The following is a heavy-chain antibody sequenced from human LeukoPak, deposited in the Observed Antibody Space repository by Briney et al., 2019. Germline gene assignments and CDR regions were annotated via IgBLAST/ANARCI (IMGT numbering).Heavy chain of an antibody. V-gene: IGHV3-74*01. CDR2: INFDGDGI. CDR3: VTVGMTSIWSYLRFDP. J-gene: IGHJ5*02. Sequence: PGGSLRLSCAASGFTLSSYWMHWVRQVPGKGLVWVSRINFDGDGINNADSVKGRFTISRDNSKNTLYLQMSSLGAEDTAVYYCVTVGMTSIWSYLRFDPRGQGTLVSVSS. D-gene: IGHD1-26*01. CDR1: GFTLSSYW.